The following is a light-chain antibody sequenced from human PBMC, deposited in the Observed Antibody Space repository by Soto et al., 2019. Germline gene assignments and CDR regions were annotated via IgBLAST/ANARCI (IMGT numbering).Light chain of an antibody. J-gene: IGKJ4*01. Sequence: DIILTQSPATVSVSPGERATLSCRATQSVSSNLAWYQHKVGQAPRLLIYGASTRVTGVPPRFSGSGSGTDFTLTISYLKSEDFGIYYCQQYNARLPAVTVGGGTKVEI. V-gene: IGKV3-15*01. CDR1: QSVSSN. CDR2: GAS. CDR3: QQYNARLPAVT.